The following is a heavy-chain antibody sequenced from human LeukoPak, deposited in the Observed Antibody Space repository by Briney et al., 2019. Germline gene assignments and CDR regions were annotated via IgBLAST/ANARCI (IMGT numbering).Heavy chain of an antibody. CDR1: GFTFDGYA. CDR3: AKGISIRSFDAFDI. CDR2: ISWNSGSI. Sequence: PGGSLRLSCAASGFTFDGYAMHWVRQAPGKGLEWVSGISWNSGSIGYADSVKGRFTISRDNAKNSLYLQMNSLRAEDMALYYCAKGISIRSFDAFDIWGQGTMVTVSS. V-gene: IGHV3-9*03. D-gene: IGHD6-6*01. J-gene: IGHJ3*02.